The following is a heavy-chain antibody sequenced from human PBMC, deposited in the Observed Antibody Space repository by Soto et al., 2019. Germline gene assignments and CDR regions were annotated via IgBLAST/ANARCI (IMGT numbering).Heavy chain of an antibody. D-gene: IGHD2-15*01. Sequence: SETLSLTCTVSGGSISSYYWSWIRQPPGKGLEWIGYIYYSGSTNYNPSLKSRVTISVDTSKNQFSLKLSSVTAADTAVYYCARGRGYCSGGSCHSARWNWFDPWGQGTLVTVSS. J-gene: IGHJ5*02. CDR1: GGSISSYY. CDR2: IYYSGST. CDR3: ARGRGYCSGGSCHSARWNWFDP. V-gene: IGHV4-59*08.